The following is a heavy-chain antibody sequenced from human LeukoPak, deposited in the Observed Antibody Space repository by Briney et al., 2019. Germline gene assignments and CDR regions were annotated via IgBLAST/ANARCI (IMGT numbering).Heavy chain of an antibody. D-gene: IGHD4-23*01. CDR3: EKAPPILRWSFDY. CDR1: GFTFSTYA. V-gene: IGHV3-23*01. J-gene: IGHJ4*02. CDR2: ITGGGGTI. Sequence: GGSLRLSCAASGFTFSTYAMSWLRRTPGKGLEGVSAITGGGGTIYYADSVKGRFTISRDNSKNTMYLQLNSLRAEDTDVYYCEKAPPILRWSFDYWGQGTLVTVSS.